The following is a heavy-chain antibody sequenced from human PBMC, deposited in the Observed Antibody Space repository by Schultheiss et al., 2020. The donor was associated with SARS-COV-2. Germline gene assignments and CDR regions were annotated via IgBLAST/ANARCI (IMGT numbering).Heavy chain of an antibody. CDR3: ARDQHIVVVTASPLPGD. Sequence: ASVKVSCKASGYTFTGYYMHWVRQAPGQGLEWMGWINPNSGGTDYAQKFQGWVTMTTDTSTSTAYMELRSLRSDDTAVYYCARDQHIVVVTASPLPGDWGQGTLVTVSS. CDR1: GYTFTGYY. J-gene: IGHJ4*02. D-gene: IGHD2-21*02. CDR2: INPNSGGT. V-gene: IGHV1-2*04.